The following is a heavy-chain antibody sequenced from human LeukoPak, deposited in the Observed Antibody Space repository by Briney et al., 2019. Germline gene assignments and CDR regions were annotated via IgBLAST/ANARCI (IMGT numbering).Heavy chain of an antibody. Sequence: SETLSLTCTVSGGSINSSSYYWGWLRQPPGNGLERSGRIYYSGSTYYNPSLKTRVTISVDTSKNQFSLKLSSVTAADTAVYYCARPYPYDSSGYYYPRGAFDIWGQGTMVTVSS. CDR1: GGSINSSSYY. V-gene: IGHV4-39*01. CDR3: ARPYPYDSSGYYYPRGAFDI. J-gene: IGHJ3*02. CDR2: IYYSGST. D-gene: IGHD3-22*01.